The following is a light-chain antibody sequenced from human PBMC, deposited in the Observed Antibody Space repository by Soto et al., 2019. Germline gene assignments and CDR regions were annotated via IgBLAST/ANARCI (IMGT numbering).Light chain of an antibody. Sequence: DIQMTQSPSTLSASVGDRVTITCRASQSISTWLAWYQQKPGKAPKLLIYDASSLESGVPSRFSGSGSGTEFTLTISSLQPEDVASYYCKKYNSHATFGPGTKGDIK. CDR1: QSISTW. V-gene: IGKV1-5*01. J-gene: IGKJ1*01. CDR2: DAS. CDR3: KKYNSHAT.